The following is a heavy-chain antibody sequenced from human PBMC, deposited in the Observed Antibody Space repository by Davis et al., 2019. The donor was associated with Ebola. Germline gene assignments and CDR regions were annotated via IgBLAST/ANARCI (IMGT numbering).Heavy chain of an antibody. CDR2: MNPNSGNT. V-gene: IGHV1-8*01. CDR3: ARDREGDWTFDI. Sequence: ASVKVSCKPSGYTFTSYDINWVRQATGQGPEWMGWMNPNSGNTGYAQKFQGRVTMTRNTSIGTAYMELSSLRYEDTAVYYCARDREGDWTFDIWGQGTMVTVSS. J-gene: IGHJ3*02. CDR1: GYTFTSYD. D-gene: IGHD2-21*02.